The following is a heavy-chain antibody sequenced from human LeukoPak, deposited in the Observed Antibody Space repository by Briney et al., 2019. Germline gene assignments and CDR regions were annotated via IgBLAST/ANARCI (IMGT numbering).Heavy chain of an antibody. CDR2: ITASGTAM. Sequence: GGSLRLSCAASGFTFSSYFMNWVRQAPGKGLEWVSHITASGTAMFYADSVKGRFTISRDNAKNSLYLQMNSLRDEDTAVYYCASSESYRFDYWGQGTLVTVSS. CDR3: ASSESYRFDY. D-gene: IGHD1-26*01. V-gene: IGHV3-48*02. J-gene: IGHJ4*02. CDR1: GFTFSSYF.